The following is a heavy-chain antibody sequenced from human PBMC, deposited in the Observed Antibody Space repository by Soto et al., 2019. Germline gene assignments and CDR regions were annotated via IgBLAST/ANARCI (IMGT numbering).Heavy chain of an antibody. Sequence: EVQLVESGGGLVKPGGSLRLSCAASGFTFSSYSMNWVRQAPGKGPEWVSIITITGFIVYVDSVKGRFTISRDNAKSSLYLQMNSLRAEDTAVYYCARDSREYNAYDYNWGQGTLVTVSS. CDR2: IITITGFI. CDR1: GFTFSSYS. V-gene: IGHV3-21*02. D-gene: IGHD5-12*01. CDR3: ARDSREYNAYDYN. J-gene: IGHJ4*02.